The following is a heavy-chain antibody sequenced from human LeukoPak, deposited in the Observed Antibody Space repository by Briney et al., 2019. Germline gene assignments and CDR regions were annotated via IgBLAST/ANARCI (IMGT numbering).Heavy chain of an antibody. CDR3: AVRFDTWGSIY. CDR2: ISHTGST. V-gene: IGHV4-4*02. D-gene: IGHD7-27*01. J-gene: IGHJ4*02. CDR1: GGSSSSRNW. Sequence: SETLSLTCAVSGGSSSSRNWWSWVRQAPGKGLEWIGEISHTGSTHYNSSLESRVSISLDKSKNQLSLKLTSVTAADSAVYYCAVRFDTWGSIYWGQGTPVTVSS.